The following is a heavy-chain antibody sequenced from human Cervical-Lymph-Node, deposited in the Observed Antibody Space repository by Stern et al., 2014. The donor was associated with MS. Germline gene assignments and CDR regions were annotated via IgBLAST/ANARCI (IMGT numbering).Heavy chain of an antibody. CDR3: TTDQGYSFGYTKLDY. CDR1: GRTFTDAW. D-gene: IGHD5-18*01. J-gene: IGHJ4*02. CDR2: IKSKVDGETT. V-gene: IGHV3-15*01. Sequence: EVQLVESGGGLVKPGESLRLSCALSGRTFTDAWLSWVRQVPGQGLEWVGRIKSKVDGETTDYAAPVKGRFTISRDDSKKTLYLQMNSLKTEDTAVYYCTTDQGYSFGYTKLDYWGQGSLVTVSS.